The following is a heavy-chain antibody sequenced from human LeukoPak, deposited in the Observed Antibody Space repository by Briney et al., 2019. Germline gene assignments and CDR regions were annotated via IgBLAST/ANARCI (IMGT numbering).Heavy chain of an antibody. CDR1: GGAITSYY. V-gene: IGHV4-59*01. Sequence: SETLSLTCTVSGGAITSYYWSWIRQPPGKGLEWIGYIYYSGSTNYNPSLKSHVTISVDTSKNQFSLKLSSVTAADTAVYYCARDLDGYSPYYFDYWGQGTLVTVSS. D-gene: IGHD3-22*01. CDR2: IYYSGST. CDR3: ARDLDGYSPYYFDY. J-gene: IGHJ4*02.